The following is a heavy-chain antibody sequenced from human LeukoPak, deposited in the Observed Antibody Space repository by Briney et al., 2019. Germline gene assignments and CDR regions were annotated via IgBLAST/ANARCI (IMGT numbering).Heavy chain of an antibody. J-gene: IGHJ4*02. CDR2: VYYSGST. D-gene: IGHD4-23*01. CDR1: GGSVSSGSYY. Sequence: PSETLSLTCTVSGGSVSSGSYYWSWIRQPPEKGLEWIGHVYYSGSTNYNPSLKSRVTISVDTSKNQFSLKLSSVPAADTAVYYCARDRTSYGGLGMVDYWGQGTLVTVSS. CDR3: ARDRTSYGGLGMVDY. V-gene: IGHV4-61*01.